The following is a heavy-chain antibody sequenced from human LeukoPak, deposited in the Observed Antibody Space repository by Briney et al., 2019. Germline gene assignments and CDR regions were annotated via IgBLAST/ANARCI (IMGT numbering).Heavy chain of an antibody. J-gene: IGHJ4*02. Sequence: GGSLRLSCAASRCTFSSYAMSWVRQAPGKGLEWVSAISGSGGSTYYADSVKGRFTISRDNSKNTLYLQMNSLRAEDTAVYYCVNAYCTNGVCYMGGFDYWGQGTLVTVSS. D-gene: IGHD2-8*01. CDR2: ISGSGGST. V-gene: IGHV3-23*01. CDR3: VNAYCTNGVCYMGGFDY. CDR1: RCTFSSYA.